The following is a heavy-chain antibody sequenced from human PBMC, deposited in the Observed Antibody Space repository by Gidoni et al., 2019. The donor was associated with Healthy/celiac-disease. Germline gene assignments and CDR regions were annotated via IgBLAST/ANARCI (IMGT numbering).Heavy chain of an antibody. D-gene: IGHD3-22*01. V-gene: IGHV1-46*03. CDR2: INPSGGST. CDR3: AREAGYYDSSGYYYGSFDY. Sequence: QVQLVQSGAEVKKPGASVKVSSQASGYTFTSYHMHWVRQAPGQGLEWMGIINPSGGSTSYAQKFQGRVTMTRDTSTSTVYMELSSLRSEDTAVYYCAREAGYYDSSGYYYGSFDYWGQGTLVTVSS. J-gene: IGHJ4*02. CDR1: GYTFTSYH.